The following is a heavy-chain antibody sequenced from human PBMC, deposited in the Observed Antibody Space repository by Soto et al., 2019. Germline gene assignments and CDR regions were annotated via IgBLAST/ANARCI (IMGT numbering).Heavy chain of an antibody. Sequence: QVQLVESGGGVVQPGRSLRLSCAASGFTFSSYGMHWVRQAPGKGLEWVAVIWYDGSNKYYAYSVRGRFTISRDNSENPLYLQMNSLRAEDTAVYYCAREGGYSPDYWGQGTLVTVSS. CDR2: IWYDGSNK. V-gene: IGHV3-33*01. CDR1: GFTFSSYG. J-gene: IGHJ4*02. CDR3: AREGGYSPDY. D-gene: IGHD5-18*01.